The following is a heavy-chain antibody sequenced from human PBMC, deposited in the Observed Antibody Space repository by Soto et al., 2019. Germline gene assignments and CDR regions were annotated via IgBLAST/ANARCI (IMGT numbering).Heavy chain of an antibody. V-gene: IGHV1-46*01. CDR2: INPSGGST. CDR1: GYTFTSYY. Sequence: ASVKVSCKASGYTFTSYYMHWMSQAPGQGLEWMGIINPSGGSTSYAQKFQGRVTMTRDTSTSTVYMELSSLRSEDTAVYYRARGLKLRFLEWLSANWFAPWGQGTLVTVSS. J-gene: IGHJ5*02. CDR3: ARGLKLRFLEWLSANWFAP. D-gene: IGHD3-3*01.